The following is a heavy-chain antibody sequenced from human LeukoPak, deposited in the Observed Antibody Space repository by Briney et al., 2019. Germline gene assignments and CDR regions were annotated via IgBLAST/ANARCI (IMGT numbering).Heavy chain of an antibody. J-gene: IGHJ4*02. V-gene: IGHV4-59*01. Sequence: PSETLSLTCTVSGGSISSYYWSWIRQPPGKGLEWIGYIYYSGSTNYNPSLKSRVTISVDTSKNQFSLKLSSVTAADTAVYYCARGRPYFDYWGQGTLVTVSS. CDR1: GGSISSYY. CDR3: ARGRPYFDY. CDR2: IYYSGST.